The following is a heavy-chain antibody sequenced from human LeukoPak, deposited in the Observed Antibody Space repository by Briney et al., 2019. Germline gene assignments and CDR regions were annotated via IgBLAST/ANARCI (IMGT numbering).Heavy chain of an antibody. CDR3: ARPRSDRTYSSSWYWTD. D-gene: IGHD6-13*01. V-gene: IGHV1-69*05. CDR1: GGTFSSYA. J-gene: IGHJ4*02. Sequence: SVKVSCKASGGTFSSYAISWVRQAPGRGLEWMGGIIPIFGTANYAQKFQGRVTITTDESTSTAYMELSSLRSEDTAVYYCARPRSDRTYSSSWYWTDWGQGTLVTVSS. CDR2: IIPIFGTA.